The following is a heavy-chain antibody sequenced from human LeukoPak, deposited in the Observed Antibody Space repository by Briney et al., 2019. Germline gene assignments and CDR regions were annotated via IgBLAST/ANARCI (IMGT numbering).Heavy chain of an antibody. D-gene: IGHD3-16*02. V-gene: IGHV2-5*02. J-gene: IGHJ4*02. CDR3: AHGYDYVWGSYRSFPFDY. Sequence: SGLTLVKPTQTLTLTCTFSGFSLSTSGVGVGWIRQPPGKALEWLALIYWDDDKRYSPSLKSRLTITKDTSKNQVVLTMTNMDPVDTATYYCAHGYDYVWGSYRSFPFDYWGQGTLVTVSS. CDR2: IYWDDDK. CDR1: GFSLSTSGVG.